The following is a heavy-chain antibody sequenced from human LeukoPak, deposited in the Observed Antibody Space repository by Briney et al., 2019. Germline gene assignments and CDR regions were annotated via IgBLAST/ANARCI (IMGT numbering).Heavy chain of an antibody. J-gene: IGHJ3*02. CDR1: GFTFSSYS. CDR2: ISSSSSYI. Sequence: GGSLRLSCAASGFTFSSYSMNWVRQAPGKGLEWVSSISSSSSYIYYADSVKGRLTISRDNAKNSLYLQMNSLRAEDTAVYYCARVAVFDAFDIWGQGTMVTVSS. V-gene: IGHV3-21*01. D-gene: IGHD2-8*01. CDR3: ARVAVFDAFDI.